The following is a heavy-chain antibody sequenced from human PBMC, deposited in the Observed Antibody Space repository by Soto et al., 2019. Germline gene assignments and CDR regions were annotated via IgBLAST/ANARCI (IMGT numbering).Heavy chain of an antibody. CDR1: GFTFSSYS. CDR3: ARAATYYDYVWGSYRYSPYWYFDL. D-gene: IGHD3-16*02. V-gene: IGHV3-48*01. Sequence: EVQLVESGGGLVQPGGSLRLSCAASGFTFSSYSMNWVRQAPGKGLEWVSYISSSSSTIYYADSVKGRFTISRDNAKNSLYLQMNSLRAEDTAVYYCARAATYYDYVWGSYRYSPYWYFDLWGRGTLVTVSS. J-gene: IGHJ2*01. CDR2: ISSSSSTI.